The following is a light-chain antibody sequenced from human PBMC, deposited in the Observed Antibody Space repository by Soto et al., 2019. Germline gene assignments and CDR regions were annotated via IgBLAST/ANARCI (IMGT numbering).Light chain of an antibody. CDR3: QQRSNWPRT. V-gene: IGKV3D-20*02. J-gene: IGKJ1*01. CDR2: GAS. Sequence: EIVMTQSPATLSVSPGERATLSCRASQSLRSTSLAWYQQKPGQAPRLLISGASTRAADIPDRFSGSGSGTDFTLTIGRLEPEDFAVYYCQQRSNWPRTFGQGTKVDI. CDR1: QSLRSTS.